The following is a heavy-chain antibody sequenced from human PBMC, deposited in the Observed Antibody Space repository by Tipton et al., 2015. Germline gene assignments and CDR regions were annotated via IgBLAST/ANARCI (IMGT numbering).Heavy chain of an antibody. CDR3: ARGGYSGYPSTFNI. D-gene: IGHD5-12*01. J-gene: IGHJ3*02. CDR1: GGSISSGGSY. Sequence: TLSLTCTVSGGSISSGGSYWSWIRQHPGKGLEWIGYIYYSGNTYYNPSLKSRVIISLGTSKNHFSLRLSSVTAADTAVYYCARGGYSGYPSTFNIWGQGTLVTVSP. V-gene: IGHV4-31*03. CDR2: IYYSGNT.